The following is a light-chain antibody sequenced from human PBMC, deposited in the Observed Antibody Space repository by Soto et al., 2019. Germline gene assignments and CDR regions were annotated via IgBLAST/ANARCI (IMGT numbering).Light chain of an antibody. J-gene: IGKJ5*01. CDR2: WAS. CDR1: LSVLSSSNSKNY. V-gene: IGKV4-1*01. Sequence: DIVMTQSPDSLAVSLGERATINCKSSLSVLSSSNSKNYLAWYQQKPGQPPKLLIYWASTRESGVPDRFSGSGSGTDFTLTISSLQAEDVAVYYCQQYYTTRPITFGQGTRLELK. CDR3: QQYYTTRPIT.